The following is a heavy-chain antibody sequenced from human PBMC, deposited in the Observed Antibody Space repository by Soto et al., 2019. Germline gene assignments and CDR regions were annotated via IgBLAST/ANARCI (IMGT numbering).Heavy chain of an antibody. D-gene: IGHD1-7*01. CDR1: GYTFTTFG. V-gene: IGHV1-18*01. CDR2: ISANNGNT. J-gene: IGHJ4*02. Sequence: ASVKVSCKASGYTFTTFGISWVRQAPGQGLEWVGWISANNGNTKYSQKFQGRVTITADKSTSTSYMELSSLRSEDTAVYYCARDMTRTVVPYFDFWGQGTLVTVSS. CDR3: ARDMTRTVVPYFDF.